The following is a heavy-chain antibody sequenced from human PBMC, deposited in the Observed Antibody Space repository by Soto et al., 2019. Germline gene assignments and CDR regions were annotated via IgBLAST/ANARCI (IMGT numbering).Heavy chain of an antibody. Sequence: GGSLRLSCAASGFTFSSYAMHWVRQAPGKGLEWVAVISYDGSNKYYADSVKGRFTISRDNSKNTLYLQMNSLRAEDTAVYYCARTTVAYYYYYGMDVWGQGTTVTVSS. V-gene: IGHV3-30-3*01. CDR1: GFTFSSYA. CDR3: ARTTVAYYYYYGMDV. D-gene: IGHD4-17*01. J-gene: IGHJ6*02. CDR2: ISYDGSNK.